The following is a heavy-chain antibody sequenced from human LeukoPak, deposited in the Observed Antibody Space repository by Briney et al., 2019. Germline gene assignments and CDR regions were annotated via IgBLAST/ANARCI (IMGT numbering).Heavy chain of an antibody. Sequence: ASVKVSCKASGYTFTGYYMHWVRQAPGQGLEWMGWINPNSGGTNYAQKFQGRVTMTRDTSISTAYMELSRLRSDDTAVYYCARVQIQLWPKPNYWYFDLWGRGTLVTVSS. J-gene: IGHJ2*01. CDR3: ARVQIQLWPKPNYWYFDL. CDR1: GYTFTGYY. V-gene: IGHV1-2*02. CDR2: INPNSGGT. D-gene: IGHD5-18*01.